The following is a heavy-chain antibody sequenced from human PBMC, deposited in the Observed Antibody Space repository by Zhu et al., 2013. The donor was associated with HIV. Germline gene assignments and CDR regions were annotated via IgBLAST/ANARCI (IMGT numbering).Heavy chain of an antibody. CDR1: GGTFSSYA. V-gene: IGHV1-69*01. CDR2: IIPIFGTA. J-gene: IGHJ3*02. D-gene: IGHD3-22*01. Sequence: QVQLVQSGAEVKKPGSSVKVSCKASGGTFSSYAISWVRQAPGQGLEWMGGIIPIFGTANYAQKFQGRVTITADESTSTAYMELSSLRSEDTAVYYCASGQYYYDSSGWRADDAFDIWAKGQWSPSLQ. CDR3: ASGQYYYDSSGWRADDAFDI.